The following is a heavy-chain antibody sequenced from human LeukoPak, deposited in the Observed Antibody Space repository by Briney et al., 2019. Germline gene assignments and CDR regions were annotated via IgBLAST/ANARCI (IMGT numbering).Heavy chain of an antibody. D-gene: IGHD5-12*01. Sequence: PGGSLRLSCAASGFTFSNYEMNWVRQAPGKGLEWISYISRRGDTIYYADSVKGRFTISRDNGENLMHMQMNSLRAEDTATYYCARSGYDEVFDYWGQGILVTVSS. J-gene: IGHJ4*02. CDR2: ISRRGDTI. V-gene: IGHV3-48*03. CDR1: GFTFSNYE. CDR3: ARSGYDEVFDY.